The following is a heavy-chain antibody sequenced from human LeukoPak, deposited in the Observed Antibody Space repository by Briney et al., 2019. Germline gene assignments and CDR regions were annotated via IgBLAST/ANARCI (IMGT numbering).Heavy chain of an antibody. CDR2: NSAYNGNT. Sequence: ASVKVSCKASGYTFTSYGISWVRQAPGQGLELMGWNSAYNGNTNYAQKLQGRVTMTTDTSTSTAYMELRSLRSDDTAVYYCARDKTWELRAVYYYGMDVWGQGTTVAVSS. D-gene: IGHD1-26*01. V-gene: IGHV1-18*01. CDR3: ARDKTWELRAVYYYGMDV. J-gene: IGHJ6*02. CDR1: GYTFTSYG.